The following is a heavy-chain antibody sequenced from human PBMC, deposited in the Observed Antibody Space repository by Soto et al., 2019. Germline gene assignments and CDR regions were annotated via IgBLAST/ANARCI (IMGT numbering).Heavy chain of an antibody. CDR3: ANQQPATAYYYYYGIDV. J-gene: IGHJ6*02. CDR1: GFTFSSYG. CDR2: ISYDGSNK. V-gene: IGHV3-30*18. Sequence: QVQLVESGGGVVQPGRSLRLSCAASGFTFSSYGMHWVRQAPGKGLEWVAVISYDGSNKYYADSVKGRFTICRDNSKNTLYLQMNSLRADDTAVYYCANQQPATAYYYYYGIDVWGQGTTVTVSS. D-gene: IGHD6-13*01.